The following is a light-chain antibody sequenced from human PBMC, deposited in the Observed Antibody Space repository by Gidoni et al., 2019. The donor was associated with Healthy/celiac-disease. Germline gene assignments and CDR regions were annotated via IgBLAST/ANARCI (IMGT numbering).Light chain of an antibody. CDR1: QSISSW. V-gene: IGKV1-5*03. Sequence: DIQMTQSPSTLSASVGDRVTITCRASQSISSWLAWYQQKPGKAHKLLIYKASSLESGVPSRFSGSGSGTEFTLTISSLQPDDFATYDCQQYNSYSYTFGQGTKLEIK. CDR2: KAS. CDR3: QQYNSYSYT. J-gene: IGKJ2*01.